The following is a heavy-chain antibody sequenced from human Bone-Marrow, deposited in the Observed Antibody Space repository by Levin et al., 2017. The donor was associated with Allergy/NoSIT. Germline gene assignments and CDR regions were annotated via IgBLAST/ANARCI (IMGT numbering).Heavy chain of an antibody. Sequence: MSSETLSLTCAVSGYSITRGYYWGWIRQSPGKGLEWIGSVHHSGSTDYKSSLKNRVTMSLDTSKNQFYLELRSVTAADTAIDYCAKAWARGWSPKHFTVDVWGQGTTVTVSS. CDR3: AKAWARGWSPKHFTVDV. V-gene: IGHV4-38-2*01. CDR2: VHHSGST. J-gene: IGHJ6*02. CDR1: GYSITRGYY. D-gene: IGHD6-19*01.